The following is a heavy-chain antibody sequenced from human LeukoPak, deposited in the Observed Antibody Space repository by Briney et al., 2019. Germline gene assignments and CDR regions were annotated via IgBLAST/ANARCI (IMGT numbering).Heavy chain of an antibody. CDR1: GGSFSGYY. CDR2: INHSGST. V-gene: IGHV4-34*01. Sequence: SETLSLTCAVYGGSFSGYYWSWIRQPPGKGLEWIGEINHSGSTNYNPSLKSRVTISVDTSKNQFSLKLTSVTAADTAVYYCAREDYSSTWYTFDYWDQGTLVTVSS. CDR3: AREDYSSTWYTFDY. D-gene: IGHD6-13*01. J-gene: IGHJ4*02.